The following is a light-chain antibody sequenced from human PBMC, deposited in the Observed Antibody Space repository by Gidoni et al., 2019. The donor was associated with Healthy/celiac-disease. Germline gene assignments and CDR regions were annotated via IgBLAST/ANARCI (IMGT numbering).Light chain of an antibody. CDR3: SSYTSSSSVV. CDR2: KVS. J-gene: IGLJ2*01. V-gene: IGLV2-14*01. Sequence: SITTACICTISYVGGYIYVSWYQHHSGKSPKLMIYKVSNRPSVVSNCFSGSKSGNTASLTISGLKAEDEADYYGSSYTSSSSVVFGGGTKLTVL. CDR1: ISYVGGYIY.